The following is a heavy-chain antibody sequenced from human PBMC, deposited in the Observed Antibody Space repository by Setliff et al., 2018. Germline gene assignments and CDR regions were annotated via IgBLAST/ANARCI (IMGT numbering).Heavy chain of an antibody. J-gene: IGHJ4*02. CDR1: GFSFNDYG. CDR2: INRNGDRT. D-gene: IGHD7-27*01. CDR3: VRDLHWGFDY. V-gene: IGHV3-20*04. Sequence: PGGSLRLSCAASGFSFNDYGISWVRQAPGKGPEWVSGINRNGDRTGYANSVKGRFTISRDNAKNSLFLQMNSLGAEDTAVYYCVRDLHWGFDYWGLGTLVTVSS.